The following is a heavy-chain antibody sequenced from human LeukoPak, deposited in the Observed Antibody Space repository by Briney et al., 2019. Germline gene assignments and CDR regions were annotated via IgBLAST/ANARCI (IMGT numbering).Heavy chain of an antibody. D-gene: IGHD3-9*01. CDR2: ISWNSGSI. CDR1: GFIFDEYA. J-gene: IGHJ6*02. Sequence: GGSLRLSCAASGFIFDEYAMHWVRQVPGKGLEWVSGISWNSGSIGYADSVKGRFTISRDNAKNSLYLQMNSLRAEDTALYYCAKEKVLRYFDWSYGMDVWGQGTTVTVSS. CDR3: AKEKVLRYFDWSYGMDV. V-gene: IGHV3-9*01.